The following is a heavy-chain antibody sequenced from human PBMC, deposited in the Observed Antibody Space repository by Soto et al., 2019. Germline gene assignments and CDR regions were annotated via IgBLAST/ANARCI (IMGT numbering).Heavy chain of an antibody. V-gene: IGHV4-30-4*02. Sequence: SDTLSLTFTFSGCSISICDYYWSWIRQPPGTGLEWIGYIYYSGSTYYNPSLKSRVPISVDTSKNQFSLKLSSVTAADTAVYYCAKYERVGRRAAKWLGPWGKGNVVT. CDR2: IYYSGST. D-gene: IGHD1-26*01. J-gene: IGHJ5*02. CDR1: GCSISICDYY. CDR3: AKYERVGRRAAKWLGP.